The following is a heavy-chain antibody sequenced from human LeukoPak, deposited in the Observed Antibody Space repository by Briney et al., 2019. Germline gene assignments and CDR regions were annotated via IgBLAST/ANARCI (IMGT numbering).Heavy chain of an antibody. CDR2: IYSGGST. V-gene: IGHV3-66*01. Sequence: GGSLRLSCAASGFTVSSNYMSWVRQAPGKGLEWVSVIYSGGSTYYADSVKGRFTISRDNSKNTLYLQMNSLRAEDTAVYYCAKDIHDIVVVVAASLQGVGSSYWGQGTLVTVSS. J-gene: IGHJ4*02. CDR3: AKDIHDIVVVVAASLQGVGSSY. D-gene: IGHD2-15*01. CDR1: GFTVSSNY.